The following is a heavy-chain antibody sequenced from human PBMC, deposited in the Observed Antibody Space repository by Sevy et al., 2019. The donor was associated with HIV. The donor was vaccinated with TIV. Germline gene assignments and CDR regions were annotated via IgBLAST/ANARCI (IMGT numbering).Heavy chain of an antibody. CDR3: ARAANNWFDP. CDR2: IYYSGCT. D-gene: IGHD2-15*01. CDR1: GGSISSYY. Sequence: SDTLSLTCTVSGGSISSYYWSWIRQPPGKGLEWIGYIYYSGCTNYSPSLKSRVTISVDTSKNQFSLKLSSVTAADTAVYYCARAANNWFDPWGQGTLVTVSS. V-gene: IGHV4-59*01. J-gene: IGHJ5*02.